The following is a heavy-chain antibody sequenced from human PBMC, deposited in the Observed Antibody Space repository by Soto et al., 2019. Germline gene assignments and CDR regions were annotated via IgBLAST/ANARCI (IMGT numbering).Heavy chain of an antibody. CDR3: AKDLSSLGWLALGAPFDS. J-gene: IGHJ4*02. Sequence: EVHLLESGGNVVQPGGSLSLSCAPSGFPFISNAMNWVPRPPGRGLGWVSSFSANARNTYYPDSVKGRFTISRDRSKNTLYLQLDSLRVEDTAIYYCAKDLSSLGWLALGAPFDSWGQGTLVTVSS. CDR1: GFPFISNA. V-gene: IGHV3-23*01. CDR2: FSANARNT. D-gene: IGHD5-18*01.